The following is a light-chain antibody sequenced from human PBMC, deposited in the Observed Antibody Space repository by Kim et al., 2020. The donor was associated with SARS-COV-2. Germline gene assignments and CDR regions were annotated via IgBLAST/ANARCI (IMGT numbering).Light chain of an antibody. Sequence: DIQMTQSPSSLSASVGDRVTITCRASQSIRSYLNWYQQKPGNAPKVLIYAASSLQSGVPSRFSGSGSGTDFTLTISSLQPEDFATYYCQQSYTIPITFGQGTRLEIK. V-gene: IGKV1-39*01. J-gene: IGKJ5*01. CDR2: AAS. CDR3: QQSYTIPIT. CDR1: QSIRSY.